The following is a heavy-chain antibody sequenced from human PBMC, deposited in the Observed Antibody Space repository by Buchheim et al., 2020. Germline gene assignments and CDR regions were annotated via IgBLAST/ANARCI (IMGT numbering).Heavy chain of an antibody. D-gene: IGHD3-10*01. J-gene: IGHJ4*02. Sequence: EVQLVDSGGGLAQPGGSLRLSCAASGFTFSSYWMHWVRQAPGEGPVWVSRINTDGTDTSYADSVKGRFTISRDNARNTLYLQMNSLEAEDTAVYFCARGGTSGSLDYWGQGTL. CDR3: ARGGTSGSLDY. CDR2: INTDGTDT. CDR1: GFTFSSYW. V-gene: IGHV3-74*01.